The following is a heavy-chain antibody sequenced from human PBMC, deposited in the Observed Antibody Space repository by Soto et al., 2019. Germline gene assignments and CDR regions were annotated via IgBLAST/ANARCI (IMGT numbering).Heavy chain of an antibody. CDR1: GFTFSGYG. V-gene: IGHV3-33*01. CDR2: IWFDGSHK. D-gene: IGHD3-3*01. J-gene: IGHJ6*02. CDR3: ARELITISGVVTSYYYYGMDV. Sequence: GGSLRLSCVASGFTFSGYGMHWVRQAPGKGLEWVAVIWFDGSHKYYADSVKGRFTISRDNSRNTLYLQMNSLRAEDTAMYYCARELITISGVVTSYYYYGMDVWGQGTTVTVSS.